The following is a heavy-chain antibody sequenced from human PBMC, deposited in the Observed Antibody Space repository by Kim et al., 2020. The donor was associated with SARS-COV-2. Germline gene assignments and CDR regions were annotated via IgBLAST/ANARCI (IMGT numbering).Heavy chain of an antibody. Sequence: GGSLRLSCAASGFTFGDYAMHWVRQAPGKGLEWVSGISWNSGSIGYADSVKGRFTISRDNAKNSLYLQMNSLRAEDTALYYCAKDDLRIAAAGSLFDYWGQGTLVTVSS. CDR3: AKDDLRIAAAGSLFDY. J-gene: IGHJ4*02. CDR1: GFTFGDYA. D-gene: IGHD6-13*01. V-gene: IGHV3-9*01. CDR2: ISWNSGSI.